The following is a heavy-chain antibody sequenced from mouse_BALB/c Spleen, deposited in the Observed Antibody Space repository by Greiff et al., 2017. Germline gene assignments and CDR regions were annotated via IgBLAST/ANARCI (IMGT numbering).Heavy chain of an antibody. CDR3: AFYYGSRGFAY. D-gene: IGHD1-1*01. CDR2: ISYDGSN. CDR1: GYSITSGYY. Sequence: EVQLVESGPGLVKPSQSLSLTCSVTGYSITSGYYWNWIRQFPGNKLEWMGYISYDGSNNYNPSLKNRISITRDTSKNQFFLKLNSVTTEDTATYYCAFYYGSRGFAYWGQGTLVTVSA. V-gene: IGHV3-6*02. J-gene: IGHJ3*01.